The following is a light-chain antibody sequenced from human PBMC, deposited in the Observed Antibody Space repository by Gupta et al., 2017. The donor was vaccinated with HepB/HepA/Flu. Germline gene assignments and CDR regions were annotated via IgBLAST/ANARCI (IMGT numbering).Light chain of an antibody. CDR3: AAWDDSRSGVV. J-gene: IGLJ2*01. Sequence: QSVLTQPPSASGTPGQRVTISCSGSSSNIGSNYVYWYQQLPGTAPKLLIYRNNQRPSGVPARFSGSKSATSASLAISGLRAEDEADYYCAAWDDSRSGVVFGGGTKLTVL. CDR2: RNN. V-gene: IGLV1-47*01. CDR1: SSNIGSNY.